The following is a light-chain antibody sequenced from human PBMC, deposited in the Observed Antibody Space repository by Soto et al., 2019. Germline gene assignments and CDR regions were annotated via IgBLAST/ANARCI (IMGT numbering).Light chain of an antibody. V-gene: IGKV3-11*01. CDR2: DAS. CDR3: QHRSNWPWT. Sequence: EIVLTQSPVTLSLSPGERVTLSCRASQSVSSYLTWYQQKPGQPPRLPIYDASTRVTGIPARFSGSGSGTDFTLTISSLEPEDFAVYYCQHRSNWPWTFGQGTKV. CDR1: QSVSSY. J-gene: IGKJ1*01.